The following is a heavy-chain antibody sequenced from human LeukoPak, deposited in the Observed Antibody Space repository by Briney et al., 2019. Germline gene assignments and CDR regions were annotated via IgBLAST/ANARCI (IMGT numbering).Heavy chain of an antibody. Sequence: PSETLSLTCALYGGSFSGYYWSWIRQPPGKGLEWIGEINHSGSTNYNPSLKSRVTISVDTPKNQFSLKLSSVTAADTAVYYCARGVYSYGWTVDYWVQGTLVTVSS. J-gene: IGHJ4*02. CDR3: ARGVYSYGWTVDY. CDR1: GGSFSGYY. D-gene: IGHD5-18*01. CDR2: INHSGST. V-gene: IGHV4-34*01.